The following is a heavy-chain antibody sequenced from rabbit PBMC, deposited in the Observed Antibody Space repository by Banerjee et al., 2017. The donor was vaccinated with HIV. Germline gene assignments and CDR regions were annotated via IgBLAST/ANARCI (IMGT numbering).Heavy chain of an antibody. J-gene: IGHJ4*01. CDR2: IYAGTGST. Sequence: QQQLVESGGGLVKPGASLTLTCTASGFSFSSSYWISWVRQAPGKGLEWIAYIYAGTGSTWYASWAKGRFTISKPSSTTVTLQMTSLTVADTATYFCAREGASSSGYPYYFNLWGPGTLVTVS. CDR1: GFSFSSSYW. D-gene: IGHD1-1*01. V-gene: IGHV1S45*01. CDR3: AREGASSSGYPYYFNL.